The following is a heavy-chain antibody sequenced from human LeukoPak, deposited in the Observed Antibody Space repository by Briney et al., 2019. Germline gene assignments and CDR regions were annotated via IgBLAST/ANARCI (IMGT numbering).Heavy chain of an antibody. J-gene: IGHJ4*02. CDR2: INPSGGST. Sequence: GASVKVSCKASGYTVTSYYMYWVRQAPGQGLEWMGIINPSGGSTSYAQKFQGRVTMTRDMSTSTVYMELSSLRTEDTAVYYCARRYSSSWQPFDYWGQGTLVTVSS. CDR3: ARRYSSSWQPFDY. V-gene: IGHV1-46*01. CDR1: GYTVTSYY. D-gene: IGHD6-13*01.